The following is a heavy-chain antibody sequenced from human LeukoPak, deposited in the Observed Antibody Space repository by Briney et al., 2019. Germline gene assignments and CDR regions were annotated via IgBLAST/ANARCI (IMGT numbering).Heavy chain of an antibody. CDR1: GYTFTSYD. CDR2: MNPNSGNT. D-gene: IGHD6-19*01. Sequence: ASVKVSCKASGYTFTSYDINWVRQATGQGLEWMGWMNPNSGNTGYAQKFQGRVTITADESTSTAYMELRSLRSDDTAVYYCARGRSSGPSGGYYYMDVWGKGTTVTISS. CDR3: ARGRSSGPSGGYYYMDV. V-gene: IGHV1-8*01. J-gene: IGHJ6*03.